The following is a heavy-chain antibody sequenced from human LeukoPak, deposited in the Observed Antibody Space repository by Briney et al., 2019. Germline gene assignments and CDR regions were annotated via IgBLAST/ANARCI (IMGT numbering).Heavy chain of an antibody. V-gene: IGHV4-34*01. CDR1: GGSFSGYY. Sequence: PSETLSLTCAVYGGSFSGYYWSWIRQPPGKGLEWIGEINHSGSTNYNPSLKSRVTISVDTSKNQFSLKLSSVTAADTAVYYCARRPLVGATTYWGQGTLVTVSS. D-gene: IGHD1-26*01. CDR3: ARRPLVGATTY. J-gene: IGHJ4*02. CDR2: INHSGST.